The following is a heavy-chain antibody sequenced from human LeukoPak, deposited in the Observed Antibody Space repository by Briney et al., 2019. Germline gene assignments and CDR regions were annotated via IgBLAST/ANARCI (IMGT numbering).Heavy chain of an antibody. Sequence: PGGSLRLSCAASGFTFDDYAMHWVRQAPGKGLEWVSGISWNSGSIGYADSVKGRFTISRDNAKNSLYLQMNSLRAEDTALYYCVKGRGQLWVSFDYWGQGTLVTVSS. CDR3: VKGRGQLWVSFDY. CDR2: ISWNSGSI. CDR1: GFTFDDYA. V-gene: IGHV3-9*01. D-gene: IGHD5-18*01. J-gene: IGHJ4*02.